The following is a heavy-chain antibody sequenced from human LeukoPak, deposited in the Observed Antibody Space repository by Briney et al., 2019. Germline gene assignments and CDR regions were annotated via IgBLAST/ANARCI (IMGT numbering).Heavy chain of an antibody. Sequence: SVKVSCKASGGTFSSYAISWVRQAPGQGLEWMGRIIPIFGTANYAQKFQGRVTITADESTSIAYMELSSLRSEDTAVYYCARRIHYDFCSGYYFDYWGQGTLVTVSS. D-gene: IGHD3-3*01. V-gene: IGHV1-69*13. CDR2: IIPIFGTA. CDR3: ARRIHYDFCSGYYFDY. CDR1: GGTFSSYA. J-gene: IGHJ4*02.